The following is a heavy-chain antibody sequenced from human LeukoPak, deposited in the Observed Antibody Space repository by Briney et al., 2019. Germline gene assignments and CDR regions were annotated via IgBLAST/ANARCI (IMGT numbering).Heavy chain of an antibody. CDR1: GFTFSSYE. V-gene: IGHV3-48*03. Sequence: TGGSLRLSCTASGFTFSSYEMNWVRQAPGKGLEWVSYISSSGSTIYYADSVKGRFTISRDNAKNSLYLQMNSLRAEDTAVYYCTRDVIYASEIYSYGDSWGQGTLVTVSS. J-gene: IGHJ4*02. D-gene: IGHD3-16*01. CDR2: ISSSGSTI. CDR3: TRDVIYASEIYSYGDS.